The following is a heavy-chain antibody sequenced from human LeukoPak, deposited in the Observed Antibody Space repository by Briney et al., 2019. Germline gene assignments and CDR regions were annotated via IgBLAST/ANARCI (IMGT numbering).Heavy chain of an antibody. Sequence: GGSLRLSCAVSGFPLSSYAMSWVRQPPGKGLEWVLAIIGSGGSTYYADSVKGRFTISRDNSKNTLYLQMNSLRAEDTAVYYCAKDRASSWWYFDLWGRGTLVTVSS. CDR2: IIGSGGST. D-gene: IGHD1-26*01. J-gene: IGHJ2*01. CDR3: AKDRASSWWYFDL. CDR1: GFPLSSYA. V-gene: IGHV3-23*01.